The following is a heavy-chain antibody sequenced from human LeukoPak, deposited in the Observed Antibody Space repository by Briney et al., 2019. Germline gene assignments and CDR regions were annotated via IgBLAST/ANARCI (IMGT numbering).Heavy chain of an antibody. CDR1: GFTFSNYW. V-gene: IGHV3-7*01. Sequence: PGGSLRLSCAASGFTFSNYWMSGVRQAPGKGLEWVANIKQDGSEKYYVDSVKGRFTISRDNAKNSLYLQMNSLRAEDTAVYYCARETYYYDTGAYYLYWGQGTLVTVSS. J-gene: IGHJ4*02. D-gene: IGHD3-22*01. CDR2: IKQDGSEK. CDR3: ARETYYYDTGAYYLY.